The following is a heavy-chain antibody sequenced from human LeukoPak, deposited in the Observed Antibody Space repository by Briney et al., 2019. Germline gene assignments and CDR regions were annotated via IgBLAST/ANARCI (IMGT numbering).Heavy chain of an antibody. V-gene: IGHV3-21*04. CDR1: GFTFSSYS. J-gene: IGHJ6*02. CDR3: ARGGGLDV. CDR2: ISSSSSYI. Sequence: GGSLRLSCAASGFTFSSYSMNWVRQAPGRGLEWVSSISSSSSYIYYADSVKGRFTISRDNAKNSLYLQMSNLRAEDTAVYFCARGGGLDVWGQGATVTVSS. D-gene: IGHD3-16*01.